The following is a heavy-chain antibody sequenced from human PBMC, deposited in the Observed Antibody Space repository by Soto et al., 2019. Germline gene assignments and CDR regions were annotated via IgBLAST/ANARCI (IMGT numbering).Heavy chain of an antibody. Sequence: GGSLRLSCAASGFTFSSYGMSWVRQAPGKGLEWVSAISTNGGSTFYADSVKGRFTISRDNSENTLYLQMNSLRAEDTAVYYCAKGFYDSSGNYPHWFDPWGQGTLVTVSS. D-gene: IGHD3-22*01. V-gene: IGHV3-23*01. CDR1: GFTFSSYG. J-gene: IGHJ5*02. CDR3: AKGFYDSSGNYPHWFDP. CDR2: ISTNGGST.